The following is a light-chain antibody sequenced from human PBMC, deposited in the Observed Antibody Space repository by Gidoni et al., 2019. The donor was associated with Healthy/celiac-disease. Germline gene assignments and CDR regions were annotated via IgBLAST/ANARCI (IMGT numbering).Light chain of an antibody. V-gene: IGLV2-8*01. CDR2: EVS. CDR3: SSYAGSNNLV. CDR1: SSDVGGYNY. J-gene: IGLJ2*01. Sequence: QSALTQPPSASGSPGQSVTISCPGTSSDVGGYNYVSWYQQHPGKAPKLMIYEVSKRPLGVPDRFSGSKSGNTASLTVSGRQAEDEADYYCSSYAGSNNLVFGGGTKLTVL.